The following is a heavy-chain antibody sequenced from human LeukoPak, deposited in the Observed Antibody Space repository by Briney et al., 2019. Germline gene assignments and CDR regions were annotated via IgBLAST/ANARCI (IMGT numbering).Heavy chain of an antibody. D-gene: IGHD2-15*01. CDR2: IWYDGSEK. Sequence: GGSLRLSCAASGFIFSNYDMYWVRQAPGKGLEWVAGIWYDGSEKNYAESVKGRFTISRDNSKNSVFLQMHSLRVDDTAMYYCARSRGGWFDPWGQGTLVIVSS. J-gene: IGHJ5*02. CDR3: ARSRGGWFDP. V-gene: IGHV3-33*07. CDR1: GFIFSNYD.